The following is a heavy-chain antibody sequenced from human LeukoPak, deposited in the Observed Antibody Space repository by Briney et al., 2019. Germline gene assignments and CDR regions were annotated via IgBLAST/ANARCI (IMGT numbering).Heavy chain of an antibody. CDR1: GFSLSTSQTC. CDR2: LDWDNEK. D-gene: IGHD7-27*01. Sequence: SGPALVKPTPTLTLTCTFSGFSLSTSQTCVNWIRQPPVKALEWLPRLDWDNEKYYSTSLKTRLTISKVASKNQVVFTMTNMDPVDTATYYCARDLWGSTGYFDYWGQGTLVTVSS. CDR3: ARDLWGSTGYFDY. J-gene: IGHJ4*02. V-gene: IGHV2-70*11.